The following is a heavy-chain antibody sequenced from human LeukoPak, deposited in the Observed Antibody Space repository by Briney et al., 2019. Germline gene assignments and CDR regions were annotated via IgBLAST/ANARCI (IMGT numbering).Heavy chain of an antibody. CDR1: GYSFTRYW. CDR2: IYPGDSDT. J-gene: IGHJ4*02. Sequence: PGESLKISCKGSGYSFTRYWVGWVRLMPGKGLEWMGNIYPGDSDTRYSPSFEGQVTFSADKSISTAFLQWSSLKASDTAMYYCARWGGTSWTGYDYWGQGTLVTVSS. D-gene: IGHD6-13*01. CDR3: ARWGGTSWTGYDY. V-gene: IGHV5-51*01.